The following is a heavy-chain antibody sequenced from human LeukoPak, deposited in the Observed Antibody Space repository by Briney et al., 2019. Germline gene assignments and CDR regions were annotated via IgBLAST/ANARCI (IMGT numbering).Heavy chain of an antibody. Sequence: PSETLSLTCTVSGVSINTYFWSWIRQPPGKGLEWIGYVYYNGITNYNPSLKSRVSISLDTSKNQFSLKLSSVTAADTAVYYCAAQRVDEGFDWPFDYWGQGTLVTVSS. CDR3: AAQRVDEGFDWPFDY. D-gene: IGHD3-9*01. V-gene: IGHV4-59*01. CDR2: VYYNGIT. CDR1: GVSINTYF. J-gene: IGHJ4*02.